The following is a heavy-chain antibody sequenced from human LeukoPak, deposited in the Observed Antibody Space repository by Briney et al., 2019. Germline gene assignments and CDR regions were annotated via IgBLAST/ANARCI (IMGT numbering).Heavy chain of an antibody. CDR3: AKDDNYIRFSS. J-gene: IGHJ5*02. CDR1: GFTFSSYG. V-gene: IGHV3-30*02. D-gene: IGHD3-16*01. CDR2: IRYDASKK. Sequence: GGSLRLSCAVSGFTFSSYGMHWVRQAPGRGLGWVAFIRYDASKKYYGDSVKGRFTISRDNSKNMLYLQMNSLRAEDTAVYYCAKDDNYIRFSSWGQGTLVTVSS.